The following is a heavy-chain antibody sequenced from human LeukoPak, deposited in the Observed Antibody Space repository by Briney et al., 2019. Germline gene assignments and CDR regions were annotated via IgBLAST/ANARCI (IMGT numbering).Heavy chain of an antibody. Sequence: SETLSLTCTVSGGSISSYYWSWIRQPPGKGLEWIGRIYTSGSTNYNPSLKSRVTISVDTSKNQFSLKLSSVAAADTAVYYCARVSSWFDGFDYWGQGTLVTVSS. CDR3: ARVSSWFDGFDY. V-gene: IGHV4-4*08. CDR2: IYTSGST. D-gene: IGHD6-13*01. CDR1: GGSISSYY. J-gene: IGHJ4*02.